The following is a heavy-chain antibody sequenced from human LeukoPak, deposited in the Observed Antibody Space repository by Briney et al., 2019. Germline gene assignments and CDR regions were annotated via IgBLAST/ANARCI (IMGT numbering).Heavy chain of an antibody. J-gene: IGHJ5*02. V-gene: IGHV4-59*11. CDR1: GDSISGHY. CDR2: IYYNGNT. CDR3: AREYSSGLSWFDP. Sequence: NPSETLSLTCTVSGDSISGHYWSWIRQPPGKGLEWIGYIYYNGNTNYNPSLKSRVTISVDTSKNQFSLKLSSVTAADTAVYFCAREYSSGLSWFDPWGQGTLVTVSS. D-gene: IGHD6-19*01.